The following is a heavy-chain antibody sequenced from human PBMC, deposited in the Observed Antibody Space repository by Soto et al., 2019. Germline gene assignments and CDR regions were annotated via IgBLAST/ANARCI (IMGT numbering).Heavy chain of an antibody. J-gene: IGHJ6*02. CDR3: ARDVIGSSWYEHYYYGMDV. V-gene: IGHV3-33*01. Sequence: QVQLVESGGGVVQPGRSLRLSCAASGFTFSSYGMHWVRQAPGKGLEWVAVIWYDGSNKYYADSVKGRFTISRDNSKNTLYLQMNSLIAEDTAVYYCARDVIGSSWYEHYYYGMDVWGQGTTVTVSS. CDR1: GFTFSSYG. D-gene: IGHD6-13*01. CDR2: IWYDGSNK.